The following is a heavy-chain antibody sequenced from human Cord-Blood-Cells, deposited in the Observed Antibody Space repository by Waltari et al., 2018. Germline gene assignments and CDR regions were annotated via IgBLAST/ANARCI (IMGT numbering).Heavy chain of an antibody. Sequence: EVQLVESGGGLVKPGGSLSVSCAASRFPFSTYRMNWVRQAPGKGLEWVSSISSSSSYIYYADSVKGRFTISRDNAKNSLYLQMNSLRAEDTAVYYCARDSSSSWYYYYYGMDVWGQGTTVTVSS. J-gene: IGHJ6*02. CDR1: RFPFSTYR. D-gene: IGHD6-13*01. V-gene: IGHV3-21*01. CDR3: ARDSSSSWYYYYYGMDV. CDR2: ISSSSSYI.